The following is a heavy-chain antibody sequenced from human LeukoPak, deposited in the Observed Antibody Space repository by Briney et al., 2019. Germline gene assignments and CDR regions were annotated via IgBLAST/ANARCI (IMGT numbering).Heavy chain of an antibody. CDR3: AGYGSGSYHKAFDY. J-gene: IGHJ4*02. CDR2: VHSSGYT. CDR1: GGAISSDY. D-gene: IGHD3-10*01. Sequence: SETLSLTCSVSGGAISSDYWAWIRQPPGKGLEWIAYVHSSGYTSYNPSLKSRVTISIDTSKNQFSLKLNSVTAADTAVYYCAGYGSGSYHKAFDYWGQGTLVTVSS. V-gene: IGHV4-59*01.